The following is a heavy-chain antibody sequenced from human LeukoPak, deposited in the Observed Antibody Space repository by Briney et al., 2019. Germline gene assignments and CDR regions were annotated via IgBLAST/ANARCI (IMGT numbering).Heavy chain of an antibody. CDR3: ATKGGNLGYCSSTSCPLLGY. D-gene: IGHD2-2*01. CDR2: ISGSGGST. V-gene: IGHV3-23*01. Sequence: PGGSLRLSCAASGFTFSSYAMSWVRQAPGKGLEWVPAISGSGGSTYYADSVKGRFTISRDNSKNTLYLQMNSLRAEDTAVYYCATKGGNLGYCSSTSCPLLGYWGQGTLVTVSS. CDR1: GFTFSSYA. J-gene: IGHJ4*02.